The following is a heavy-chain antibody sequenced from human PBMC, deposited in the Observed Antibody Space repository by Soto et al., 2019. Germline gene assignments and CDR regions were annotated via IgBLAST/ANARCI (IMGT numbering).Heavy chain of an antibody. CDR1: AGTFSSYA. CDR3: ARDVVVVTAIRGWFDS. CDR2: IIPMFGTP. D-gene: IGHD2-21*02. Sequence: QVQLVQSGAEVKKPGSSVKVSCKATAGTFSSYAISWVRQAPGQGLERMGGIIPMFGTPNYAQKFQGRVTITADEATSTAYMELSSLRSEDTAVYYCARDVVVVTAIRGWFDSWGQGTLVTVSS. V-gene: IGHV1-69*12. J-gene: IGHJ5*01.